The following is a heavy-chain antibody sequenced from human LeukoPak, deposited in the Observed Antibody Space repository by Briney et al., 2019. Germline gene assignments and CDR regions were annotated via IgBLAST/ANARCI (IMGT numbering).Heavy chain of an antibody. D-gene: IGHD6-13*01. J-gene: IGHJ4*02. CDR1: GFTFSSYA. CDR3: ARGTRQLVRLGFDY. V-gene: IGHV3-23*01. Sequence: GGSLRLSCAASGFTFSSYAMSWVRQAPGKGLEWVSAISGSGGSTYYADSVKGRFTISRDNSKNTLYLQVNSLRAEDTAVYYCARGTRQLVRLGFDYWGQGTLVTVSS. CDR2: ISGSGGST.